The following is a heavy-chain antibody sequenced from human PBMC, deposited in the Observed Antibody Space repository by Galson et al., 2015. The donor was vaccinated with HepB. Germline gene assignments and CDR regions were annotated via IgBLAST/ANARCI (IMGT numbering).Heavy chain of an antibody. V-gene: IGHV3-53*01. CDR1: GFTVRSNY. CDR2: IYTGGDT. J-gene: IGHJ4*02. D-gene: IGHD2-15*01. CDR3: ATSTKWSGYFDN. Sequence: SLRLSCAASGFTVRSNYMTWVRQAPGKGLECVSVIYTGGDTRYADSVTGRFTISRDNSKNTVYLQMNSLRGEDTAVYYCATSTKWSGYFDNWGRGTLVTVSS.